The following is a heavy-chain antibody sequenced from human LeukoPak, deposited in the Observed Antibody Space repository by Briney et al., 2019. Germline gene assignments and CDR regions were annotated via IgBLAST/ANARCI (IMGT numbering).Heavy chain of an antibody. CDR2: IFNGGST. CDR3: ATSIVGLTYDEHFQH. Sequence: GGSLGLSFAASGFAVSSNHMNWGRPAPGKGVEWGSVIFNGGSTYYADSVKGRFTISRDNSKNTLYLQMNSLRAEDTAVYYCATSIVGLTYDEHFQHWGQGTLVTVSS. J-gene: IGHJ1*01. V-gene: IGHV3-53*01. CDR1: GFAVSSNH. D-gene: IGHD1-26*01.